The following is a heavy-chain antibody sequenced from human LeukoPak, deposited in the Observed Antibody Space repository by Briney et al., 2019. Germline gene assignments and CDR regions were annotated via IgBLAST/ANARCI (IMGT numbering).Heavy chain of an antibody. D-gene: IGHD3-22*01. V-gene: IGHV3-30*02. Sequence: GGSLRLSCAASGFTFSSYGTHWVRQAPGKGLEWVAFIRYDGSNKYYADSVKGRFTISRDNSKNTLYLQMNSLRAEDTAVYYCAKGRVEDSSLFDYWGQGTLVTVSS. CDR2: IRYDGSNK. CDR3: AKGRVEDSSLFDY. J-gene: IGHJ4*02. CDR1: GFTFSSYG.